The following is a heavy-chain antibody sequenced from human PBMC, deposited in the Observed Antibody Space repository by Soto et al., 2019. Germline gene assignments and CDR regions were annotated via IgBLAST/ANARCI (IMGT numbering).Heavy chain of an antibody. CDR1: GYTFTSYG. D-gene: IGHD1-26*01. J-gene: IGHJ4*02. V-gene: IGHV1-18*01. CDR3: ARGSYGDY. CDR2: ISAHYGNT. Sequence: QVHLVQPGAEVKKPGASVKVSCKASGYTFTSYGITWVRQAPGQGLEWMGWISAHYGNTDYAQKLQGRVIVTRDTTTSTAYMELRSLISDDTAVYYCARGSYGDYWGQGALVTVSS.